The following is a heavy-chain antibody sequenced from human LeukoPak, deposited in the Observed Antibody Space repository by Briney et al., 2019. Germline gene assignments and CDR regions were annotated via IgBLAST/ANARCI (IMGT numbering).Heavy chain of an antibody. Sequence: GGSLRLSCAASGFTFSSYSMNWVRQAPGKGLEWVSSISSSSSYIYYADSVKGRFTISRDSSKNTLYLQMNSLRAEDTAVYYCARLMGGRWLQPPFDYWGQGTLVTVSS. D-gene: IGHD5-24*01. V-gene: IGHV3-21*01. J-gene: IGHJ4*02. CDR2: ISSSSSYI. CDR1: GFTFSSYS. CDR3: ARLMGGRWLQPPFDY.